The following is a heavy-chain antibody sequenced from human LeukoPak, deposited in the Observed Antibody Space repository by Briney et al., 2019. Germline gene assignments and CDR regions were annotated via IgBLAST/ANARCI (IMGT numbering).Heavy chain of an antibody. CDR3: AKERKLLPFDC. J-gene: IGHJ4*02. CDR1: GFTFATYG. V-gene: IGHV3-30*02. Sequence: GGSLRLSCAASGFTFATYGMHWVRLAPGKGLEWVAFIQNDEIDKFYADSVRGRFTVSRDNSKNTLYLQMDSLRPEDTAVYYCAKERKLLPFDCRGQGTPVTVSS. D-gene: IGHD4-23*01. CDR2: IQNDEIDK.